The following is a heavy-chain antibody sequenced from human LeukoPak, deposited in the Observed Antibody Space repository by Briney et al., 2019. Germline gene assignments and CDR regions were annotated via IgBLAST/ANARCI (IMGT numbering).Heavy chain of an antibody. Sequence: GGSLRLSCAASGFTFSSYAMHWVRQAPGKGLEWVAVISYDGSNKYYADSVKGRFTISRDNSKNTLYLQMNSLRAEDTAVYYCAREEEVAGMRTEYYYYGMDVWGQGTTVTVSS. CDR1: GFTFSSYA. CDR2: ISYDGSNK. V-gene: IGHV3-30-3*01. D-gene: IGHD6-19*01. J-gene: IGHJ6*02. CDR3: AREEEVAGMRTEYYYYGMDV.